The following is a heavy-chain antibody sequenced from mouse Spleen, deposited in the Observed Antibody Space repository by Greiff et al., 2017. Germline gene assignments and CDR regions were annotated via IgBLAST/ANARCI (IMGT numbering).Heavy chain of an antibody. CDR1: GYTFTSYW. CDR3: AREGIWDGAY. CDR2: IDPSDSYT. D-gene: IGHD4-1*01. Sequence: QVHVKQPGAELVMPGASVKLSCKASGYTFTSYWMHWVKQRPGQGLEWIGEIDPSDSYTNYNQKFKGKATLTVDKSSSTAYMQLSSLTSEDSAVYYCAREGIWDGAYWGQGTLVTVSA. V-gene: IGHV1-69*01. J-gene: IGHJ3*01.